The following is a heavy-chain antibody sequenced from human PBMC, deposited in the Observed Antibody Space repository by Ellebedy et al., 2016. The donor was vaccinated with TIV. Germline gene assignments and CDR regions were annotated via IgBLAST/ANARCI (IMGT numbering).Heavy chain of an antibody. Sequence: GESLKISCAASGFTFSSYAMSWVRQAPGKGLEWVSGISGSGGSTYYADSVKGRFTISRDNSKNMLYLQMNSLRAEDTAVYYCAKDRGLDYGDYWNRAAAFDIWGQGTMVTVSS. J-gene: IGHJ3*02. V-gene: IGHV3-23*01. CDR2: ISGSGGST. D-gene: IGHD4-17*01. CDR3: AKDRGLDYGDYWNRAAAFDI. CDR1: GFTFSSYA.